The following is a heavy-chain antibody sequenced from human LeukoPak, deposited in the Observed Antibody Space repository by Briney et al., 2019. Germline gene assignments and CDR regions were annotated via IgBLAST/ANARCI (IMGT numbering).Heavy chain of an antibody. CDR2: ISSSSSTI. CDR3: ARDCIVVVPAARVCAFDI. J-gene: IGHJ3*02. V-gene: IGHV3-48*01. CDR1: GFTFSSYS. Sequence: PGGSLRLSCAASGFTFSSYSMNWVRQAPGKGLEWVSYISSSSSTIYYADSVKGRFTISRDNAKNSLYLQMNSLRAEDTAVYYCARDCIVVVPAARVCAFDIWGQGTMVTVSS. D-gene: IGHD2-2*01.